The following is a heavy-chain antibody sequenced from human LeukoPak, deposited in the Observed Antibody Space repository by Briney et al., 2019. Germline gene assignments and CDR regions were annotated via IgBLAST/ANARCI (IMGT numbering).Heavy chain of an antibody. CDR1: GFSFSSYA. CDR3: ARVLTSGWYSTDY. J-gene: IGHJ4*02. V-gene: IGHV3-30-3*01. Sequence: AGGSLRLSCAASGFSFSSYAMHWVRQAPGKGLEWVALISYDGSSSYYADSVKGRFTISRDSSKNTLYLQMNSLRAEDTAVYYCARVLTSGWYSTDYWGQGTLVTVSS. D-gene: IGHD6-19*01. CDR2: ISYDGSSS.